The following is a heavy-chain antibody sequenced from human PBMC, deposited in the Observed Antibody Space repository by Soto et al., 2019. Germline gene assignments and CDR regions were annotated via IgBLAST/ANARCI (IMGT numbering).Heavy chain of an antibody. CDR3: AKDQIGFCGGDCYLLDF. CDR2: ITYDGTKK. Sequence: QVQLVESGGGVVQPGRSLRLSCAVSGFTFSAYGMHWVRQAPGKGLEWVALITYDGTKKYYADSVKGRFTISRDTSKKTLYLQMNSLRAEDTAVYYCAKDQIGFCGGDCYLLDFWGQGTLVTVSS. D-gene: IGHD2-21*02. CDR1: GFTFSAYG. J-gene: IGHJ4*02. V-gene: IGHV3-30*18.